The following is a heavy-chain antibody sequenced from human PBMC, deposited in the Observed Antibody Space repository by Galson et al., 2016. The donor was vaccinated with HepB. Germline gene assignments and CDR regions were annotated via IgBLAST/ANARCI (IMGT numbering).Heavy chain of an antibody. Sequence: SVKVSCKASGYTFSSYGINWVRQAPGQGLEWMGWITSNNGNTKAAQKLQGRVTMTIDTSTSTTYMELRSLSSDETAVYYFGTDLTFGGLLGHYWGQGTLLTVSS. CDR1: GYTFSSYG. CDR3: GTDLTFGGLLGHY. D-gene: IGHD3-16*01. CDR2: ITSNNGNT. J-gene: IGHJ4*02. V-gene: IGHV1-18*01.